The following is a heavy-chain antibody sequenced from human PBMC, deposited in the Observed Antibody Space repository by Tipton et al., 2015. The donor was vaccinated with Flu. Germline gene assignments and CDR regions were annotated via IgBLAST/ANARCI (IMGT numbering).Heavy chain of an antibody. CDR1: GYSISSSNW. CDR3: ARKGRSYGDYVFDY. J-gene: IGHJ4*02. Sequence: LRLSCAVSGYSISSSNWWGWIRQPPGKGLEWIGYIYYSGSTYYNPSLKSRVTMSVDTSKNQFSLKLSSVTAVDTAVYYCARKGRSYGDYVFDYWGQGTLVTVSS. CDR2: IYYSGST. D-gene: IGHD4-17*01. V-gene: IGHV4-28*01.